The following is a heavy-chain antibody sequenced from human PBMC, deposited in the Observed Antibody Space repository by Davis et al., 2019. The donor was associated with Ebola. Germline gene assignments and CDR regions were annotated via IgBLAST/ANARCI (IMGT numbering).Heavy chain of an antibody. D-gene: IGHD4-17*01. V-gene: IGHV3-30-3*01. CDR1: GFTFSSYT. CDR3: ARDGGTTVSSGHFDY. Sequence: GESLKISCAASGFTFSSYTMHWVRQAPGKGLEWVAVISYDGSNEYYADSVKDRFTIARDNSKNTLYLQMNSLRAEDTAVYYCARDGGTTVSSGHFDYWGQGTLVTVSS. CDR2: ISYDGSNE. J-gene: IGHJ4*02.